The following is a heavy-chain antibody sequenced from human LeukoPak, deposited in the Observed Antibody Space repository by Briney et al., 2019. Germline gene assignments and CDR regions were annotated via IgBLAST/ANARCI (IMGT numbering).Heavy chain of an antibody. CDR1: GYTFTSYD. CDR3: ARDGETTVTTSGAFDI. J-gene: IGHJ3*02. CDR2: MNPNSGNT. Sequence: GASVKVSCKASGYTFTSYDINWVRQATGQGLEWMGWMNPNSGNTGYAQKFQGRVTITRNTSISTAYMELSSLRSEDTAVYYCARDGETTVTTSGAFDIWGQGTMVTVSS. V-gene: IGHV1-8*03. D-gene: IGHD4-17*01.